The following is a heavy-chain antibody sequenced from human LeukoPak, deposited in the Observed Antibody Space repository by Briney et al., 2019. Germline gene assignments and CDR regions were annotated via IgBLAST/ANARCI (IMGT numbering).Heavy chain of an antibody. CDR2: ISWNSGSI. V-gene: IGHV3-9*01. Sequence: PGGSLRLSCAASGFTFDDYAMHWVRQAPGKGLEWVSGISWNSGSIGYADSVKGRFTISRDNAKNSLYLQMNSLRAEDTALYYCATGLYSGYDTVVTAVGPYDYWGQGTLVTVSS. J-gene: IGHJ4*02. CDR1: GFTFDDYA. CDR3: ATGLYSGYDTVVTAVGPYDY. D-gene: IGHD5-12*01.